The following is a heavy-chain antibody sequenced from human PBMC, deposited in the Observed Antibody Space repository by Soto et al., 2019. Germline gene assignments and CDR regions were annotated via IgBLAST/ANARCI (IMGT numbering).Heavy chain of an antibody. CDR1: GDSVSSNSAA. CDR2: TYYRSKWYN. V-gene: IGHV6-1*01. D-gene: IGHD6-13*01. CDR3: ARDGVIAAAGSFDY. J-gene: IGHJ4*02. Sequence: SQTLSLTCAISGDSVSSNSAAWNWIRQSPSRGLEWLGRTYYRSKWYNDYAVSVKSRITINPDTSKNQFSLQLNSVTPGDTAVYYCARDGVIAAAGSFDYWGQGPLVTVSS.